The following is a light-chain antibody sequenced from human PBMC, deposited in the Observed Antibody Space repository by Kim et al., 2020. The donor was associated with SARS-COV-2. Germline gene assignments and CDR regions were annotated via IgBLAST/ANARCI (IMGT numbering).Light chain of an antibody. CDR2: WAS. CDR1: QTVLCNSNNKNY. Sequence: RATRNSTSSQTVLCNSNNKNYLAWYQQKPGQAPKLLIYWASIRESGVSDRFSGSGSETDFTLTISSLQAEDVAVYYCQQYYSTPPSFGQGTKLEI. V-gene: IGKV4-1*01. CDR3: QQYYSTPPS. J-gene: IGKJ2*03.